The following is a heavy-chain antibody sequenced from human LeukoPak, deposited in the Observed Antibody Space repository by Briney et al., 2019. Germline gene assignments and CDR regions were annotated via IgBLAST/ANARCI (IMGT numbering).Heavy chain of an antibody. D-gene: IGHD3-9*01. CDR1: GFTFSSYG. Sequence: GGSLRLSCAASGFTFSSYGMHWVRQAPGKGLEWVAFIRYDGSNKYYADSVRGRFTISRDNSKNTLYLQMNSLRAEDTAVYYCAKDDYDILTGYHPFDIWGQGTMVTVSS. V-gene: IGHV3-30*02. CDR3: AKDDYDILTGYHPFDI. CDR2: IRYDGSNK. J-gene: IGHJ3*02.